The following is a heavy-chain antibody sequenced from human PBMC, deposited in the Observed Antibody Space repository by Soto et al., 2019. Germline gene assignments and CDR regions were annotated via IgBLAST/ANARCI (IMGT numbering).Heavy chain of an antibody. CDR3: ARVVAAPELLQNWFDP. CDR2: IYYSRST. D-gene: IGHD6-13*01. CDR1: GGSISSGDYY. Sequence: PWETLSLTCTVSGGSISSGDYYWSWIRQPPGKGLEWIGYIYYSRSTYYNPSLKSRVTISVDTSKNQFSLKLSSVTAADTAVYYCARVVAAPELLQNWFDPWGQGTLVTVSS. J-gene: IGHJ5*02. V-gene: IGHV4-30-4*01.